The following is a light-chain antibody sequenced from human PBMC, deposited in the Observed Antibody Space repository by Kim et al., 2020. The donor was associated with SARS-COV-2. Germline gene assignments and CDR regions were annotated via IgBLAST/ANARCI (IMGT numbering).Light chain of an antibody. CDR3: QQYHSYPYT. CDR1: QTISSW. J-gene: IGKJ2*01. CDR2: DAS. V-gene: IGKV1-5*01. Sequence: DIQMTQSPSTLSACVGDRVTFTCRASQTISSWLAWYQQKPGKAPKLLIYDASNLESGVPSRFSGSGSVTEFTLSISSLQPDDFATYYCQQYHSYPYTFGQGTKLEI.